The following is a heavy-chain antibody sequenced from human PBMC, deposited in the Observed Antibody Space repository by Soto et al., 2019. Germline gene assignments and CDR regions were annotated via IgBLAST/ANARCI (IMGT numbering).Heavy chain of an antibody. CDR3: AKGGATYGLLTHDY. D-gene: IGHD3-9*01. CDR1: GFNVGAFA. Sequence: GGSLRLSCAASGFNVGAFAVNWVRQAPGKGLEWVSAISGSGDSTYYADSVKGRFTISRDNSRNTLSLQMNSLTDEDTAVYYCAKGGATYGLLTHDYWGQGTRVTVSS. V-gene: IGHV3-23*01. J-gene: IGHJ4*02. CDR2: ISGSGDST.